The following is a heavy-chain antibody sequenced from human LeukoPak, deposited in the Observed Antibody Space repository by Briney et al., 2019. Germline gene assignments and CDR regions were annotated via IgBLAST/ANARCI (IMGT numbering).Heavy chain of an antibody. CDR3: ASRGSRWHVDY. D-gene: IGHD6-19*01. CDR1: GYPFTSYW. V-gene: IGHV5-51*01. CDR2: FYPGDSDT. J-gene: IGHJ4*02. Sequence: PGESLKISCKGSGYPFTSYWIGWVRQMPGKGREWRGIFYPGDSDTRYSPFCQGQVRISVDKSISPAYLPCRGLKTSATPMHYWASRGSRWHVDYWGQGTLVTASS.